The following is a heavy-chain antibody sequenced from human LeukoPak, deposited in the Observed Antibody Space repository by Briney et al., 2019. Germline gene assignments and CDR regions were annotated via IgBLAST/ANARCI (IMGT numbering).Heavy chain of an antibody. D-gene: IGHD7-27*01. J-gene: IGHJ6*03. CDR2: IIPIFGTA. V-gene: IGHV1-69*13. CDR3: ARALTANYYYYYYYMDV. Sequence: SVKVSCKASGGTFSSYAISWVRQAPGQGLEWMGGIIPIFGTANYAQKFQGRVTITADESTSTAYMELSSLRSEDTAVYYCARALTANYYYYYYYMDVWGKGTTVTVSS. CDR1: GGTFSSYA.